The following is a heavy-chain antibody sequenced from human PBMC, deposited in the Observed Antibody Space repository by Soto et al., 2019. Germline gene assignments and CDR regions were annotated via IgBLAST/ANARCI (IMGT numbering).Heavy chain of an antibody. J-gene: IGHJ4*02. Sequence: EVQLVESGGGLVKPGGSLRLSCAASGFTFSSYSMNWVRQAPGKGLEWVSSISSSSSYIYYADSVKGRFTISRDNAKNARYQSMSHLRAEETAVYYCARAGSFNIRTWRFVYWGQGTLVTASS. V-gene: IGHV3-21*01. CDR3: ARAGSFNIRTWRFVY. CDR2: ISSSSSYI. D-gene: IGHD3-10*01. CDR1: GFTFSSYS.